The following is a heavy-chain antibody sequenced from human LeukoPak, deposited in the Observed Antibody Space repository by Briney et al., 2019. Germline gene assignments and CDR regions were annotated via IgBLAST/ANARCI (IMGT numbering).Heavy chain of an antibody. J-gene: IGHJ3*02. Sequence: GGSLRLSCAASGFTSSNAWMSWVRQAPGEGLEWVGRIKSKTDGGTTDYAAPVKGRFTISRDDSKNTLYLQMNSLKTEYTAVYYCTTDRRSPSMYSSSWYGSEAFDSWGQGTMATVSS. CDR2: IKSKTDGGTT. D-gene: IGHD6-13*01. V-gene: IGHV3-15*01. CDR3: TTDRRSPSMYSSSWYGSEAFDS. CDR1: GFTSSNAW.